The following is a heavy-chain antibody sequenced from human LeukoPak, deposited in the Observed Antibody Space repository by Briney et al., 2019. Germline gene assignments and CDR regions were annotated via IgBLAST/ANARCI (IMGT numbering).Heavy chain of an antibody. J-gene: IGHJ5*02. CDR2: IYYSGST. CDR1: GGSISSYY. Sequence: PSETLSLTCTVSGGSISSYYWSWIRQPPGKGLEWIGYIYYSGSTNYNPSLKSRVTISVDTSKNQFSLKLSSETAADTAVYYCARDNTVTHDGWFDPWGQGTLVTVSS. D-gene: IGHD4-11*01. CDR3: ARDNTVTHDGWFDP. V-gene: IGHV4-59*01.